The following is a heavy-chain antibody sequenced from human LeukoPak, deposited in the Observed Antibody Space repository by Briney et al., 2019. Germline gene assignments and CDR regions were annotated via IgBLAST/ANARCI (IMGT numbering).Heavy chain of an antibody. V-gene: IGHV3-30-3*01. D-gene: IGHD4-11*01. CDR2: ISYDGSNK. CDR1: GFTFSSYA. Sequence: PGGSLRLSCAASGFTFSSYAMHWVRQAPGKGLEWVAVISYDGSNKYYADSVKGRFTISRDNSKNTLYLQMNSLRAEDTAVYYCAREIDDDYSNYGPRGDAFDIWGQGTMVTVSS. CDR3: AREIDDDYSNYGPRGDAFDI. J-gene: IGHJ3*02.